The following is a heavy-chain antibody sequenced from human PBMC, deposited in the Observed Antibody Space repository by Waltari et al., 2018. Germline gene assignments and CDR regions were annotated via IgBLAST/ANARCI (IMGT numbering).Heavy chain of an antibody. CDR2: IYYSGST. Sequence: QLQLQESGPGLVKPSETLSLTCTVSGGSISSSSYYWGWIRQPPGKGLEWIGIIYYSGSTDYNPSLKSRVTISVDTSKNQFSLKLSSVTAADTAVYYCARQLQWVNYWGQGTLVTVSS. CDR3: ARQLQWVNY. D-gene: IGHD1-26*01. CDR1: GGSISSSSYY. J-gene: IGHJ4*02. V-gene: IGHV4-39*01.